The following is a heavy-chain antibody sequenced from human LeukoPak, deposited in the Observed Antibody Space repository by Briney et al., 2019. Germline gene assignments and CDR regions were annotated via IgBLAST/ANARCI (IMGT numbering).Heavy chain of an antibody. Sequence: KPSETLSLTCAVYGGSFSGYYWSWIRQPPGKGLEWIGEINHSGSTTYNPSLKSRVTISVDTSKNQFSLNLSSVTAADPAIFYCARGSYGPYAEYFQHWGQGTLVTVSS. V-gene: IGHV4-34*01. CDR2: INHSGST. D-gene: IGHD4-17*01. CDR3: ARGSYGPYAEYFQH. J-gene: IGHJ1*01. CDR1: GGSFSGYY.